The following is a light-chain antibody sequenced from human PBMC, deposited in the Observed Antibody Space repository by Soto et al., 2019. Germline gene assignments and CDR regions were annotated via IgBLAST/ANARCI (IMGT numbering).Light chain of an antibody. CDR3: QQYKDYVWT. V-gene: IGKV1-5*01. Sequence: DIQMTQSPSSLSASFGDRVTITCRASQTVERWLAWYQQKKGKAPKLLISDVSSLERGVPSRFSGSGYATEFNLTISGLQSDDFATYYCQQYKDYVWTFGQGTKVDI. CDR2: DVS. CDR1: QTVERW. J-gene: IGKJ1*01.